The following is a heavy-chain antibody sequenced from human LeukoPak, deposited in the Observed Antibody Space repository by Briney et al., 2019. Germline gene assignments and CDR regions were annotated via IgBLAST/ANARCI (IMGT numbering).Heavy chain of an antibody. D-gene: IGHD3-22*01. J-gene: IGHJ4*02. Sequence: PGGSLRLSCAASGFTFSSYAMTWVRQAPGKGLEWVSTISDNGGSTYYADSVKGRFTNSRDNSKNTLYLQMNSLRAEDTAVYYCARGSHTTMIVVVITEYWGQGTLVTVSS. V-gene: IGHV3-23*01. CDR1: GFTFSSYA. CDR2: ISDNGGST. CDR3: ARGSHTTMIVVVITEY.